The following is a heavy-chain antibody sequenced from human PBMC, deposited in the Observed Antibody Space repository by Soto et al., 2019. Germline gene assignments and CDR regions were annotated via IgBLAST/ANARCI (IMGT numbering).Heavy chain of an antibody. CDR2: INAGNGDT. V-gene: IGHV1-3*01. CDR1: GINYNTYA. D-gene: IGHD5-12*01. Sequence: QVQLVQSGAEMKKPGASVKLSCKTSGINYNTYAIHWVRQAPGQGLEWMGWINAGNGDTRYSQNFQGSVTLTRDTCASTVYMDLVSLKSEDTGVYYCARAISGYVTWGQGTLVTVSS. J-gene: IGHJ4*02. CDR3: ARAISGYVT.